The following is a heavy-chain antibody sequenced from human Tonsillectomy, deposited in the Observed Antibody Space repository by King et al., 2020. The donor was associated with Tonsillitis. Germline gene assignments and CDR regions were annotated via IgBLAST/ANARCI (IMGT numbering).Heavy chain of an antibody. CDR1: GFTFSSYS. J-gene: IGHJ6*02. V-gene: IGHV3-21*01. D-gene: IGHD3-22*01. CDR3: ARVRGDYYDSSGYYYDYYYGMDV. CDR2: ISSSSNYI. Sequence: VQLVESGGGLVKPGGSLRLSCAASGFTFSSYSMNWVRQAPGKGLEWVSSISSSSNYIYYADSVKGRFTISRDNAKNSLYLQMNSLRAEDTAVYYCARVRGDYYDSSGYYYDYYYGMDVWGQGTTVTVSS.